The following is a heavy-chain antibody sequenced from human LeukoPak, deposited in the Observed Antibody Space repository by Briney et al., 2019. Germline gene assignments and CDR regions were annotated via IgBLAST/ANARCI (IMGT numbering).Heavy chain of an antibody. Sequence: SETLSLTCTVSGGSISSGSYYWSWIRQPAGKGLEWIGRIYSSGSTNYNPSLKSRVTISLDTSKNQFSLKLSSVTAADTAVYYCATLGYSYGTDYWGQGTLVTVSS. D-gene: IGHD5-18*01. J-gene: IGHJ4*02. CDR1: GGSISSGSYY. CDR2: IYSSGST. CDR3: ATLGYSYGTDY. V-gene: IGHV4-61*02.